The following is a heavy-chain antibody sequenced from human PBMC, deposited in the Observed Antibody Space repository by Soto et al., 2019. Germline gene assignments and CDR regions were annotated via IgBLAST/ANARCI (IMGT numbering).Heavy chain of an antibody. CDR2: IFWDDDK. J-gene: IGHJ4*02. CDR3: AHLPWKQLWPRAPVVN. D-gene: IGHD5-18*01. V-gene: IGHV2-5*02. Sequence: QITLKESGPTLVKPTQTLTLTCTFSGFSLSTSGVGVGWIRQPPGKALEWLGIIFWDDDKRYRPSLRSRVTITQDTSKNQLVLTMTNRDPVDTATYYCAHLPWKQLWPRAPVVNWGQGTPVTVSS. CDR1: GFSLSTSGVG.